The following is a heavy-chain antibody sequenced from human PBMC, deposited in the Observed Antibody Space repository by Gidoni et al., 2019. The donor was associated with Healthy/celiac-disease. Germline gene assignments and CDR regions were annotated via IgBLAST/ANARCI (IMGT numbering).Heavy chain of an antibody. CDR2: ISWNSGSI. Sequence: EVQLVESGGGLVQPGRSLRLSCAASGFTFDDYAMHWVRQAPGKGLEWVSGISWNSGSIGYADSVKGRFTISRDNAKNSLYLQMNSLRAEDTALYYCAKDTYSGSYYLSLDYWGQGTLVTVSS. J-gene: IGHJ4*02. D-gene: IGHD1-26*01. CDR3: AKDTYSGSYYLSLDY. V-gene: IGHV3-9*01. CDR1: GFTFDDYA.